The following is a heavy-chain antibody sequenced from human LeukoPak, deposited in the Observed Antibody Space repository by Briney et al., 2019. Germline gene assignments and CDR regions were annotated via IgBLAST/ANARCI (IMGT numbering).Heavy chain of an antibody. CDR1: GGSMIKYF. V-gene: IGHV4-59*12. CDR3: ARDDWIPQSCRHSGCSDAFDI. Sequence: SETLSLTCTVSGGSMIKYFWNWIRQPPGKGLEWIGYISHSGSTNYNPSLKNRVSISVDTSNNQFSLKLTSLTAADTAVYFCARDDWIPQSCRHSGCSDAFDIWGPGTMVTVSS. J-gene: IGHJ3*02. D-gene: IGHD1-26*01. CDR2: ISHSGST.